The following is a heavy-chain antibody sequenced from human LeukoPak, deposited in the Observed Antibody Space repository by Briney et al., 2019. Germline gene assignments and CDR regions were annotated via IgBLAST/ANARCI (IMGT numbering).Heavy chain of an antibody. V-gene: IGHV4-34*01. CDR2: INHSGST. D-gene: IGHD3-10*01. Sequence: SETLSLTCAVYGGSFSGYYWSWIRQPPGKGLEWIGEINHSGSTNYNPSLKSRVTISVDTSKNQFSLKLSSVTAADTAVYYCARHFRLWRGFGELIGAFDIWGQGTMVTVSS. CDR1: GGSFSGYY. J-gene: IGHJ3*02. CDR3: ARHFRLWRGFGELIGAFDI.